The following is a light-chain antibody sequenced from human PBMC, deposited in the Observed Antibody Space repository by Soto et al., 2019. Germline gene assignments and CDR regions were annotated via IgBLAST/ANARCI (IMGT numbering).Light chain of an antibody. CDR1: RSVGAY. V-gene: IGKV3-20*01. CDR3: QQYVSIPLT. Sequence: EIVLAQSPGTLSLSQGERATLSCRASRSVGAYLAWYQQSPGLAPRLLVYGVSSRATGIPDRFSGSGSGTDFTLTISRLEPEDSAVYYCQQYVSIPLTFGGGTKVEIK. CDR2: GVS. J-gene: IGKJ4*01.